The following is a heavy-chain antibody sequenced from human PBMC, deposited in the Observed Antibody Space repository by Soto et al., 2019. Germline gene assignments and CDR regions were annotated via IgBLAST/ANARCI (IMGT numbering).Heavy chain of an antibody. V-gene: IGHV4-4*02. CDR3: ARDLAGLVRGASSNWFDP. CDR2: IYHSGST. CDR1: GGSISSSNW. D-gene: IGHD3-10*01. J-gene: IGHJ5*02. Sequence: QVQLQESGPGLVKPSGTLSLTCAVSGGSISSSNWWSWVRQPPGKGLEWIGEIYHSGSTNYNPSHKSRVTISVDKSTNQFSLTLSSVTAADTAVYYCARDLAGLVRGASSNWFDPWGQGTLVTVSS.